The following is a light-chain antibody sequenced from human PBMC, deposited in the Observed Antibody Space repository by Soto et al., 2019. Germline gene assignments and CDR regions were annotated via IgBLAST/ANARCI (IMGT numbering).Light chain of an antibody. CDR3: QQYGAYPLT. CDR1: QDIGTN. Sequence: EIVMTQSPGTLSVSPGERATLSCRASQDIGTNLAWYQQRPGQAPRLLIFGVSNRATGIPDRFSGSGSGTDFTLTISRLEPEDFAVYYCQQYGAYPLTFGGGTRVEIK. V-gene: IGKV3-20*01. J-gene: IGKJ4*01. CDR2: GVS.